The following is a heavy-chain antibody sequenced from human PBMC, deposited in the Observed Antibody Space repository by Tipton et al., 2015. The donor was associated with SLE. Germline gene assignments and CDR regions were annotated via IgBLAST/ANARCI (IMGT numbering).Heavy chain of an antibody. CDR3: AKDATAVTGYMDV. J-gene: IGHJ6*02. CDR1: GFMFGDYT. Sequence: SLRLSCAASGFMFGDYTIHWVRQRPGKGLEWVSLISWDGRLTSYSDSVKGRFTISRDNAKSSLYLQMNSLRTEDTALYYCAKDATAVTGYMDVWGQGTSVTVSS. D-gene: IGHD4-11*01. CDR2: ISWDGRLT. V-gene: IGHV3-43*01.